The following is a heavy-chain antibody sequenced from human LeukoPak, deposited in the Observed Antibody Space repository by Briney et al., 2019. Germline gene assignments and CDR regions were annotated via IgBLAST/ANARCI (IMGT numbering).Heavy chain of an antibody. CDR3: AKLPVGYSPGPRYFDY. J-gene: IGHJ4*02. V-gene: IGHV3-23*01. Sequence: PGGSLRLSCAASGFTFSSYAMSWVRQAPGKGLEWVSAISGSGGSTYYADSVKGRFTISRDNSKNTLYLQMNSLRAEDTAVYYCAKLPVGYSPGPRYFDYWGQGTLVTVSS. D-gene: IGHD6-13*01. CDR1: GFTFSSYA. CDR2: ISGSGGST.